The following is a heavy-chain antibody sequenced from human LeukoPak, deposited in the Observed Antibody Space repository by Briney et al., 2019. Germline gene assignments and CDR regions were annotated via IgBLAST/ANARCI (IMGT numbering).Heavy chain of an antibody. J-gene: IGHJ3*02. CDR1: GFTVSSNY. D-gene: IGHD3-9*01. Sequence: GGSLRLSCAASGFTVSSNYMSWVRQAPGKGLEWGSVIYSGGSTYYADSVKGRFTISRHNSKNTLYLQMNSLRAEDTAVYYCASQLATYYDILGAFDIWGQGTMVTVSS. V-gene: IGHV3-53*04. CDR2: IYSGGST. CDR3: ASQLATYYDILGAFDI.